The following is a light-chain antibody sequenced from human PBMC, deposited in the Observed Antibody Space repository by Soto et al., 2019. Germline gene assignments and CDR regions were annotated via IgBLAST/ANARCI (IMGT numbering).Light chain of an antibody. CDR3: SSYTSSSTLAV. CDR2: DVS. V-gene: IGLV2-14*01. Sequence: QSALTQPASVSGSPGQSITISCTGTSSDVGGYNYVSWYQQHPGKAPKLMTYDVSNRPSGVSNRFSGSKSGNTASLTISGLQAEDEADYYCSSYTSSSTLAVFGGGTKVTVL. CDR1: SSDVGGYNY. J-gene: IGLJ2*01.